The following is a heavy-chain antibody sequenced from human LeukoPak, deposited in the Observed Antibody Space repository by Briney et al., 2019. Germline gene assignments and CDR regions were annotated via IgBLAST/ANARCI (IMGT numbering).Heavy chain of an antibody. V-gene: IGHV4-59*08. Sequence: SETLSLTCTVSGGSMRSYYWSWIRQPPGKGLELIGYVYYSGTANYNPSLESRVTILVDTSKNQFSPNLSSVTAADTAVYYCARTKSGWYYSDYWGQGTLVSVSS. CDR3: ARTKSGWYYSDY. CDR2: VYYSGTA. D-gene: IGHD6-19*01. J-gene: IGHJ4*02. CDR1: GGSMRSYY.